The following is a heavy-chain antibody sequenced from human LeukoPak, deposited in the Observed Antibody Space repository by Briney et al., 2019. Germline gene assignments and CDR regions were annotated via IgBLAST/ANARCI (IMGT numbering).Heavy chain of an antibody. CDR2: ISAGGGGT. CDR1: GFTFSSFA. V-gene: IGHV3-23*01. Sequence: PGGSLRLSCAASGFTFSSFAMSWVRQAPGKGLEWVSGISAGGGGTYYAASVKGRFTISRDNSKNTLYLQMNSLRAEDTAVYYCASLPGPSGAVPARNWFDPWGQGTLVTVSS. J-gene: IGHJ5*02. CDR3: ASLPGPSGAVPARNWFDP. D-gene: IGHD2-2*01.